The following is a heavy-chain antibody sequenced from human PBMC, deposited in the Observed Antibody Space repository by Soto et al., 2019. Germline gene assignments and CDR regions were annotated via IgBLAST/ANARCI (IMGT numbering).Heavy chain of an antibody. V-gene: IGHV3-21*01. J-gene: IGHJ4*02. CDR3: ARDRGLRGDWYYFDY. CDR2: ISSSSSYI. Sequence: EVQLVESGGGLVKPGGSLRLSCAASGFTFSSYSMNWVRQAPGKGLEWVSSISSSSSYIYYADSVKGRFTISRDNAKNSPYLQMNSLRAEDTAVYYCARDRGLRGDWYYFDYWGQGTLVTVSS. D-gene: IGHD2-21*01. CDR1: GFTFSSYS.